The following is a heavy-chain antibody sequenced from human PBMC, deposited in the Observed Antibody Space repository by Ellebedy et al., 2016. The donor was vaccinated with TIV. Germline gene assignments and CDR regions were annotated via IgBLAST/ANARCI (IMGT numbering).Heavy chain of an antibody. V-gene: IGHV3-33*01. CDR2: IWYDGSNK. CDR3: ARDRLGGSYFY. CDR1: GFTFSSYG. J-gene: IGHJ4*02. D-gene: IGHD1-26*01. Sequence: GESLKISXAASGFTFSSYGMHWVRQAPGKGLEWVAVIWYDGSNKYYADPVKDRFTISRDNSKNTLYLQMNSLRAEDTAVYYCARDRLGGSYFYWGQGTLVSVSS.